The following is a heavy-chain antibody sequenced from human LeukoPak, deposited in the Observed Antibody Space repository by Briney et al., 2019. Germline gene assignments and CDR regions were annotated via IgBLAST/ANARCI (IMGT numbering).Heavy chain of an antibody. Sequence: SETLSLTCAVYGGSFSGYYWSWIRQPPGKGLEWIGEINHSGSTNYNPSLKSRVTMSVDTSKNQFSLKLSSVTAADTAVYYCARGIVVVPAAPYYFDYWGQGTLVTVSS. CDR2: INHSGST. D-gene: IGHD2-2*01. V-gene: IGHV4-34*01. CDR3: ARGIVVVPAAPYYFDY. CDR1: GGSFSGYY. J-gene: IGHJ4*02.